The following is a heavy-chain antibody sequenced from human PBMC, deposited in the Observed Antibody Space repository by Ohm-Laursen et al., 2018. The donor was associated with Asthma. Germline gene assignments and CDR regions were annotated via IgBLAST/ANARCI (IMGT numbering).Heavy chain of an antibody. V-gene: IGHV3-30*14. CDR2: GGSYYDGGLK. CDR1: GFTFSSYA. D-gene: IGHD6-6*01. J-gene: IGHJ6*02. CDR3: VRDGGIAARHYFGMDV. Sequence: SLRLSCAASGFTFSSYAMHWVRQAPGKGLEWVAVGGSYYDGGLKYYADSVNGRFTVSRDDSKSTLYLQMNSLRAEDTAVYYCVRDGGIAARHYFGMDVWGQGTTVTVSS.